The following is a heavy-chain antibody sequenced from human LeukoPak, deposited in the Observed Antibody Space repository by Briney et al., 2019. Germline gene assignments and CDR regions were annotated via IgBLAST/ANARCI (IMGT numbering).Heavy chain of an antibody. CDR2: SKDDGRST. J-gene: IGHJ4*02. CDR3: ARAGYSSGWYYFDY. Sequence: GGSLRLSCAASGFIFSTYGMHWVRQAPGKGLVWVSRSKDDGRSTSYADSVKGRFTISRDSAKNTLFLQMDSLRAEDTAVYYCARAGYSSGWYYFDYWGQGTLVTVSS. D-gene: IGHD6-19*01. V-gene: IGHV3-74*01. CDR1: GFIFSTYG.